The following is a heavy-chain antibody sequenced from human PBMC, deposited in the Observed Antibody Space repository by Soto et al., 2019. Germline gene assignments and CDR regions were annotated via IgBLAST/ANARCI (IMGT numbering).Heavy chain of an antibody. CDR3: ARGISGYSSGWPYYFDY. V-gene: IGHV3-7*01. Sequence: GGSLRLSCAASGFTFSSYWMSWVRQAPGKGLEWVANIKQDGSEEYYVDSVKGRFTISRDNAKNSLYLQMNSLRAEDTAVYYCARGISGYSSGWPYYFDYWGQGTLVTVSS. CDR1: GFTFSSYW. CDR2: IKQDGSEE. J-gene: IGHJ4*02. D-gene: IGHD6-19*01.